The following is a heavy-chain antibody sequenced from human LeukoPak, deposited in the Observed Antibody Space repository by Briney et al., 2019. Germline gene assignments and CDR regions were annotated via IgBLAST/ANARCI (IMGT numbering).Heavy chain of an antibody. CDR3: ARWRDFWNYGMDV. CDR2: ISSSGSTI. CDR1: GFTFSDYY. V-gene: IGHV3-11*01. D-gene: IGHD3-3*01. Sequence: PGGSLRLSCAASGFTFSDYYMSWIRQAPGKGLEWVSYISSSGSTIYYADSVKGRFTISRDNAKNSLYLQMNSLRAEDTAAYYCARWRDFWNYGMDVWGQGTTVTVSS. J-gene: IGHJ6*02.